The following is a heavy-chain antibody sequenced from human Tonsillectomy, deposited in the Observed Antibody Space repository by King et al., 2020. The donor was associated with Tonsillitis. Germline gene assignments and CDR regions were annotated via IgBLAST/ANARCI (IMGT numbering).Heavy chain of an antibody. CDR2: INHSGGT. CDR3: ASWTADFWSGYYEEEKWFDP. V-gene: IGHV4-34*01. J-gene: IGHJ5*02. CDR1: GGSFSAYY. D-gene: IGHD3-3*01. Sequence: VQLQQWGAGLLKPSETLSLTCDVYGGSFSAYYWSWIRQPPGKGLEWIGEINHSGGTNYNPSLKSRVTISVDTSKSQFSLKLNSMTAADTAVYYCASWTADFWSGYYEEEKWFDPWGQGTLVTVSS.